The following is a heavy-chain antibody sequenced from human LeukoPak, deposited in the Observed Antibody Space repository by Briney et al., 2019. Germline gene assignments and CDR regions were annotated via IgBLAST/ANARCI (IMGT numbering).Heavy chain of an antibody. CDR3: ARESALRLSRSRFDP. Sequence: GGSLRLSCAASGFTFSSSDMHWVRQATGKGLEWVSAIGTAGDTYYPGSVKGRFTISRENAKNSLYLQMNSLRAEDTAVYYCARESALRLSRSRFDPWGQGTLVTVSS. V-gene: IGHV3-13*01. D-gene: IGHD2-21*02. J-gene: IGHJ5*02. CDR2: IGTAGDT. CDR1: GFTFSSSD.